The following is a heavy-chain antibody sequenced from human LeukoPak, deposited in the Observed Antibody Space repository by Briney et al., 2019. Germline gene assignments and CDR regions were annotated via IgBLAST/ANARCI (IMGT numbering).Heavy chain of an antibody. CDR2: IYYSGST. D-gene: IGHD6-19*01. J-gene: IGHJ5*02. V-gene: IGHV4-59*08. Sequence: SETLSLTCTVSGGSISSYYWSWIRQPPGKGLEWIGYIYYSGSTNYNPSLKSRVTISVDTSKNQFSLKLSSVTAADTAVYYCARQLAVAGTVWFVPWGQGTLVTVSS. CDR3: ARQLAVAGTVWFVP. CDR1: GGSISSYY.